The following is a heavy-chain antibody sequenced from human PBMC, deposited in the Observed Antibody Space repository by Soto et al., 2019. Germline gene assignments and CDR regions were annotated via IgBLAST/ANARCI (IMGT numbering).Heavy chain of an antibody. J-gene: IGHJ3*02. CDR2: IRSKAYGGTT. Sequence: GGSLRLSCTASGFTFGDYAMSWFRQAPGKGLEWVGFIRSKAYGGTTEYAASVKGRFTISRDDSKSIAYLQMNSLKTEDTAVYYCTRVFVLLWFGDGTDAFDIWGQGTMVTVSS. CDR3: TRVFVLLWFGDGTDAFDI. CDR1: GFTFGDYA. D-gene: IGHD3-10*01. V-gene: IGHV3-49*03.